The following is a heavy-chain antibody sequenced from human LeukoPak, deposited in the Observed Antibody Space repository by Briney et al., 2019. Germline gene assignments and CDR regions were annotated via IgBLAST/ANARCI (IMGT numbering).Heavy chain of an antibody. V-gene: IGHV4-61*02. Sequence: SETLSLTCTVSGGSISSGSYYWSWIRQPAGKGLEWIGRIYTSGSTNYNPSLKSRVTISVDTSKNQFSLKLSSVTAADTAVYYCASSGSGGASWDYWGQGTLVTVSS. CDR3: ASSGSGGASWDY. J-gene: IGHJ4*02. CDR1: GGSISSGSYY. D-gene: IGHD1-26*01. CDR2: IYTSGST.